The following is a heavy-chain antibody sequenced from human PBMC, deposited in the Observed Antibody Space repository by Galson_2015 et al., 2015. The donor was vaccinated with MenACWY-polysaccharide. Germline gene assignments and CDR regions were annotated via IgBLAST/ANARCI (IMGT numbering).Heavy chain of an antibody. CDR1: GFTFSSYW. J-gene: IGHJ3*02. Sequence: SLRLSCAASGFTFSSYWMNWVRQAPGKGLVWVSRINSDGSTSYADSVKGRFTMSRDNAKNTVYLQMNSLRAEDTAIYYCARDGDHDDYTDALDIRGHGTMVTVSS. V-gene: IGHV3-74*01. D-gene: IGHD4-11*01. CDR2: INSDGST. CDR3: ARDGDHDDYTDALDI.